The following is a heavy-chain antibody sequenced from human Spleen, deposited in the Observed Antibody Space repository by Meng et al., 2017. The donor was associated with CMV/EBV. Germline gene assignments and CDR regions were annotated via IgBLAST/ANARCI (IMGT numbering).Heavy chain of an antibody. CDR3: AKLKCGDHCSSEYHFDS. CDR2: INTDGGVT. J-gene: IGHJ4*01. CDR1: GFTFDNFA. Sequence: GESLKISCAASGFTFDNFAMHWVRQVPGKGLEWVSLINTDGGVTDYADSVRGRFTISRDNTRNSLYLQMNNLRIEDTAFYYCAKLKCGDHCSSEYHFDSWGHGTLVTVSS. D-gene: IGHD2-21*01. V-gene: IGHV3-43D*03.